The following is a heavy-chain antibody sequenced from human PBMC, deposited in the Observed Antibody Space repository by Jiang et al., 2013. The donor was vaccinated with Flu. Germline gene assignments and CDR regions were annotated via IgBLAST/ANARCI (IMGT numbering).Heavy chain of an antibody. V-gene: IGHV4-39*01. Sequence: TLSLTCTVSGGSISSSSYYWGWIRQPPGKGLEWIGSIYYSGSTYYNPSLKSRVTISVDTSKNQFSLKLSSVTAADTAVYYCARRRHYYGSGGYFDLWGRGTLVTVSS. CDR1: GGSISSSSYY. CDR2: IYYSGST. CDR3: ARRRHYYGSGGYFDL. D-gene: IGHD3-10*01. J-gene: IGHJ2*01.